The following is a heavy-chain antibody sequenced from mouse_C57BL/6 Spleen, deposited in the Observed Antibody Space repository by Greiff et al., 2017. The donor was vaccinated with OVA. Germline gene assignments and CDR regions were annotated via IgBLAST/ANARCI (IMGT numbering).Heavy chain of an antibody. J-gene: IGHJ4*01. CDR1: GYAFSSSW. V-gene: IGHV1-82*01. Sequence: VKLMESGPELVKPGASVKISCKASGYAFSSSWMNWVKQRPGKGLEWIGRIYPGDGDTNYNGKFKGKATLTADKSSSTAYMQLSSLTSEDSAVYFCARSYDPFYAMDYWGQGTSVTVSS. D-gene: IGHD2-3*01. CDR3: ARSYDPFYAMDY. CDR2: IYPGDGDT.